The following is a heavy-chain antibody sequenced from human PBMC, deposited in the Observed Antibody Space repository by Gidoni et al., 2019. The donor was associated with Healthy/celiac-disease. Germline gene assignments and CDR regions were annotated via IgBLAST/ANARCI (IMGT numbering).Heavy chain of an antibody. D-gene: IGHD3-10*01. CDR1: GFTFSSYG. CDR3: ARDYDGSGYLDI. J-gene: IGHJ3*02. CDR2: IWYDGSNK. V-gene: IGHV3-33*01. Sequence: QVRLVESGGGVVQPGRSLRLSCAASGFTFSSYGMHWVRQAPGKGLEWVAVIWYDGSNKYYADSVKGRFTISRDNSKNTLYLQMNSLRAEDTAVYYCARDYDGSGYLDIWGQGTMVTVSS.